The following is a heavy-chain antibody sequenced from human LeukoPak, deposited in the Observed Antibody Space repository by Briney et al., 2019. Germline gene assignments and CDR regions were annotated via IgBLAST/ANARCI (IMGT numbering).Heavy chain of an antibody. CDR1: GFTFSSYG. J-gene: IGHJ6*03. CDR3: AKEPTVGYYYYYMDV. Sequence: GGSLRLSCAASGFTFSSYGMHWVRQAPGKGLEWVAFIRYDGSNKYYADSVKGRFTISRDNSKNTLYLQMNSLRAEDTAVYYCAKEPTVGYYYYYMDVWGKGTTVTISS. D-gene: IGHD4-23*01. CDR2: IRYDGSNK. V-gene: IGHV3-30*02.